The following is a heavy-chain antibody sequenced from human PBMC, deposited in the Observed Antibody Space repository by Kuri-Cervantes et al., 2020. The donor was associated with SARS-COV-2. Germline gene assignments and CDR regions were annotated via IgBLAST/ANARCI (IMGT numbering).Heavy chain of an antibody. CDR1: GFTFSSYG. Sequence: GGSLRLSCAASGFTFSSYGMHWVCQAPGKGLEWVAVISYDGSNRYYADSVKGRFTISRDNSKNTLYLQMNSLRAEDTAVYYCAKDLGVPAAIEMFYYYYGMDVWGQGTTVTVSS. CDR3: AKDLGVPAAIEMFYYYYGMDV. D-gene: IGHD2-2*01. J-gene: IGHJ6*02. CDR2: ISYDGSNR. V-gene: IGHV3-30*18.